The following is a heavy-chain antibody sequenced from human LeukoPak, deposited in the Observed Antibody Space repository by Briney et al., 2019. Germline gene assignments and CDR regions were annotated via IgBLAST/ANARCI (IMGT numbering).Heavy chain of an antibody. CDR1: GYTLTELS. V-gene: IGHV1-24*01. J-gene: IGHJ4*02. D-gene: IGHD3-16*01. Sequence: ASVKVTCKVSGYTLTELSMHWVRQAPGKGLEWMGGFDPEDGEIIYPQKFQVRVTMTEDIFTDTAYMELSSLRSEDTAVYYCARGDAYVVYVPVGGHFDYWGQGTLVTVSS. CDR2: FDPEDGEI. CDR3: ARGDAYVVYVPVGGHFDY.